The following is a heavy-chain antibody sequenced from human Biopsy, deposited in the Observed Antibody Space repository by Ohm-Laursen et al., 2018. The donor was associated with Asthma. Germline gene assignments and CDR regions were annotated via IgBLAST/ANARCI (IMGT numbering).Heavy chain of an antibody. D-gene: IGHD5-12*01. Sequence: SVKVSCNASGDSFSNYAISWVRQAPGQGLEWMGGLIPVLGTPDHAQMFEGRVTITADESASTAYMELSSLSSEDTAVYYCARGYSGSDRIVYYYSGLEVWGQGTTVTVSS. CDR3: ARGYSGSDRIVYYYSGLEV. J-gene: IGHJ6*02. CDR2: LIPVLGTP. V-gene: IGHV1-69*13. CDR1: GDSFSNYA.